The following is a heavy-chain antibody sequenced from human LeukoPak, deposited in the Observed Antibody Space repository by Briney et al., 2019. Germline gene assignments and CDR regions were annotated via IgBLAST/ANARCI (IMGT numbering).Heavy chain of an antibody. CDR1: GGSISSYY. Sequence: SETLSLTCTVSGGSISSYYWSWIRQPAGKGLEWTGRIYTSGSTNYNPSLKSRVTMSVDTSKNHFSLKLSSVTAADTAVYYCAREGSGWEYYYYYYMDVWGKGTTVTVSS. CDR3: AREGSGWEYYYYYYMDV. D-gene: IGHD6-19*01. V-gene: IGHV4-4*07. CDR2: IYTSGST. J-gene: IGHJ6*03.